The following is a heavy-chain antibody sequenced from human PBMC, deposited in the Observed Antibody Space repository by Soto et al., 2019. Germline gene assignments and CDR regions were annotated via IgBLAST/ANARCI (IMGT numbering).Heavy chain of an antibody. D-gene: IGHD3-9*01. J-gene: IGHJ5*02. V-gene: IGHV4-34*01. CDR1: GGSFSGYY. Sequence: PSETLSLTCAVYGGSFSGYYWSWIRQPPGKGLEWIGEINHSGSTNYNPSLKSRVTISVDTSKNQFSLKLSSVTAADTAVYYCARDSRYYDILTGYSYNWFDPWGQRTPVTVSS. CDR3: ARDSRYYDILTGYSYNWFDP. CDR2: INHSGST.